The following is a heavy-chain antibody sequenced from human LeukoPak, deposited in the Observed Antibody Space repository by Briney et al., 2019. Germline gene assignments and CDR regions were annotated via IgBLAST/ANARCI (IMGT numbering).Heavy chain of an antibody. CDR2: INPNSGGT. J-gene: IGHJ6*03. D-gene: IGHD4-17*01. V-gene: IGHV1-2*02. CDR3: AIPYGDYYYYMDV. CDR1: GYTFTGYY. Sequence: GASVKVSCKASGYTFTGYYMHWVRQAPGQGLEWMGWINPNSGGTNYAQKFQGRVTITRDTSISTGYMELSRLRSDDTAVYYCAIPYGDYYYYMDVWGKGTTVTVSS.